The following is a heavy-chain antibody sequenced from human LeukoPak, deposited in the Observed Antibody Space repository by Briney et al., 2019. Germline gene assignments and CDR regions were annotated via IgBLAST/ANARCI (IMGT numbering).Heavy chain of an antibody. V-gene: IGHV5-51*01. D-gene: IGHD6-13*01. J-gene: IGHJ5*02. Sequence: GESLKISCKGSGYSFTSYWIGWVRQMPGKGLEWMGITYPGDSDTRYSPSFQGQVTISADKSISTAYLQWSSLKASDTAMYYCARTPQYSSSWYGDNWFDPWGQGTLVTVSS. CDR1: GYSFTSYW. CDR3: ARTPQYSSSWYGDNWFDP. CDR2: TYPGDSDT.